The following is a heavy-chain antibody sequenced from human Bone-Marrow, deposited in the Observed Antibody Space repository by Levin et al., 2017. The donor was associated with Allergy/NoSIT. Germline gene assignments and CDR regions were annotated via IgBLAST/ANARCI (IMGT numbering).Heavy chain of an antibody. CDR1: GFTLSDAW. V-gene: IGHV3-15*01. CDR2: ILKKTDGGSA. J-gene: IGHJ6*03. Sequence: GGSLRLSCAVSGFTLSDAWISWVRQAPGRGLEWVARILKKTDGGSAGYAAAVRDRFTVSRDDSEDTVYLQMSSPKTEDTAVYYCARLGGFCSSSGCRLNYYYMDVWGKGTPVTVSS. CDR3: ARLGGFCSSSGCRLNYYYMDV. D-gene: IGHD6-19*01.